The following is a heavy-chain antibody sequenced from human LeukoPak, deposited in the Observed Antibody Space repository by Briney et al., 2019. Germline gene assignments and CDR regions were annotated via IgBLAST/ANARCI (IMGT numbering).Heavy chain of an antibody. Sequence: GGSLRLSCAASGFTFSNYEMNWVRQAPGKGLEWISYISSSGTTIYYADSVEGRFNISRDNAKHSLYLQMNSLRAEDTAIYYCAREGGSYWGGLDAFDIWGQGTMVTVSS. V-gene: IGHV3-48*03. CDR2: ISSSGTTI. J-gene: IGHJ3*02. D-gene: IGHD1-26*01. CDR1: GFTFSNYE. CDR3: AREGGSYWGGLDAFDI.